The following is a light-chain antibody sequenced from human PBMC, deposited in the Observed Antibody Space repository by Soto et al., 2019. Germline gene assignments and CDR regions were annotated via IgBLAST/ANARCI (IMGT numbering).Light chain of an antibody. CDR1: PSLQYSNGYNY. J-gene: IGKJ5*01. CDR3: FQGLQTPPIT. Sequence: EIVLAQSPLSLPVIRGEPACFSSRSRPSLQYSNGYNYLDWYFQKPGQSPQLLISLGSTRASGVPDRFSGSGSGTDFTLKISRVEADDVGVYYCFQGLQTPPITLGQGTRLEIK. V-gene: IGKV2-28*01. CDR2: LGS.